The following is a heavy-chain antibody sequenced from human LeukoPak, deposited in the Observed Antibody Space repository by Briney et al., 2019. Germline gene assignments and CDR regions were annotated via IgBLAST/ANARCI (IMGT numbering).Heavy chain of an antibody. J-gene: IGHJ4*02. CDR2: ISSSGSTM. D-gene: IGHD3-3*02. CDR1: GLTFSSYS. Sequence: GGSLRLSCAVSGLTFSSYSMNWVRQAPGKGLEWLSYISSSGSTMYYADSVKGRFTISRDNAKNSLYLQMNSLRVEDTAMYYCTRGFDISDYWGQGTVVTVSS. CDR3: TRGFDISDY. V-gene: IGHV3-48*04.